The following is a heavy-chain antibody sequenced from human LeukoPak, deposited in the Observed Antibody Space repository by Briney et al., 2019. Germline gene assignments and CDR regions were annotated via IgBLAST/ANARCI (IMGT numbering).Heavy chain of an antibody. D-gene: IGHD1-14*01. CDR1: GFTFSSYS. V-gene: IGHV3-48*01. J-gene: IGHJ6*04. Sequence: GGSLRLSCAASGFTFSSYSMNWVRQAPGKGLEWVSHISISSTTIYYADSVKGRFTISRDNSKNTLYLQMNSLRAEDTAVYYCAREPNHWGKGTTVTVSS. CDR3: AREPNH. CDR2: ISISSTTI.